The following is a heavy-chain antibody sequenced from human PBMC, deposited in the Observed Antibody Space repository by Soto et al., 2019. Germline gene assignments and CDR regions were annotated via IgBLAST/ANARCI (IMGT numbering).Heavy chain of an antibody. CDR3: ARGSVDTVNSSGFYEC. D-gene: IGHD3-22*01. V-gene: IGHV4-34*01. Sequence: SETLSLTCAVYGGSFSAYYWSWIRQPPGKGLEWIGEINHSGGTSYNPSLRSRVTISVDTSKSQFSLKLTSVTAADRAVYYCARGSVDTVNSSGFYECWGQGTPVTVSS. CDR2: INHSGGT. CDR1: GGSFSAYY. J-gene: IGHJ4*02.